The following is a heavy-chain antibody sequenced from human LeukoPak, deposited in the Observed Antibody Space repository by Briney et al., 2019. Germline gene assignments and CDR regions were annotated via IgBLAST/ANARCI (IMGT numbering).Heavy chain of an antibody. CDR3: ARVISVNWFDP. J-gene: IGHJ5*02. V-gene: IGHV4-59*01. Sequence: SETLSLTCTVSGGSISSYYWSWSRQPPGKGLEWIGYIYYSGSTNYNPSLKSRVTISVDTSKNQFSLKLSSVTAADTAVYYCARVISVNWFDPWGQGTLVTVSS. CDR1: GGSISSYY. CDR2: IYYSGST.